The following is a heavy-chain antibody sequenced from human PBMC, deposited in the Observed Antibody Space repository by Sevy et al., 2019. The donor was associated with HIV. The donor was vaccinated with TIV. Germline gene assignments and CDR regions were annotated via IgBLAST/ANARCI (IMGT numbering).Heavy chain of an antibody. CDR1: GFTFSSHG. V-gene: IGHV3-33*01. Sequence: GGSLRLSCAASGFTFSSHGMHWVRQAPGKGPEWVAVIWYDGSNKYYADSVKGRFTISRDNSKSTLFLQINSLRAEDTAVYFCARDKDYSNYLPDYWGQGTLVTVSS. J-gene: IGHJ4*02. D-gene: IGHD4-4*01. CDR3: ARDKDYSNYLPDY. CDR2: IWYDGSNK.